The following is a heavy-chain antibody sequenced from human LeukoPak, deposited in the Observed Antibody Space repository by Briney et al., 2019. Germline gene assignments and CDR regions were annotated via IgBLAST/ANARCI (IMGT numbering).Heavy chain of an antibody. Sequence: GGSLRLSCAASGFTFSSFAIHWVRQAPGKGLEFASGISSSGGNTYYADSVKGRFTISRDNSKNTVYLQMGSLRTDDMAIYYCARGKSYSSSLNDAFDIWGQGTMVTVSS. CDR2: ISSSGGNT. CDR1: GFTFSSFA. V-gene: IGHV3-64*02. CDR3: ARGKSYSSSLNDAFDI. D-gene: IGHD6-13*01. J-gene: IGHJ3*02.